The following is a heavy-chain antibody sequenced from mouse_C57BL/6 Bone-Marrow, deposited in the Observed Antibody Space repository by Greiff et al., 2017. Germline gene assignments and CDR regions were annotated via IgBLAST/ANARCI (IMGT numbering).Heavy chain of an antibody. CDR2: INPNNGGT. Sequence: DVKLQESGPELVKPGASVKMSCKASGYTFTDYNMHWVKQSHGKSLEWIGYINPNNGGTSYNQKFKGKATLTVNKSSSTAYMELRSLTSEDSAVYYCARWGYYGSSPYAMDYWGQGTSVTVSS. D-gene: IGHD1-1*01. CDR1: GYTFTDYN. V-gene: IGHV1-22*01. CDR3: ARWGYYGSSPYAMDY. J-gene: IGHJ4*01.